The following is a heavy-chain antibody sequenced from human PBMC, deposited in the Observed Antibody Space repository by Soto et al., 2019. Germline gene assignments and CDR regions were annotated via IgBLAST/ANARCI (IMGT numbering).Heavy chain of an antibody. Sequence: EVQLVESGGVSVQPGGSLRLSCTASGFTLSNYWMHWVRQAPGKGLVWVSRINTDGSTTTYADSVKGRFTIYRDNAKKTLYLQRNSLRDEDTAVYYCVRIRRGDGYTFGYWGQGTLVTVSS. D-gene: IGHD5-12*01. CDR1: GFTLSNYW. J-gene: IGHJ4*02. CDR2: INTDGSTT. CDR3: VRIRRGDGYTFGY. V-gene: IGHV3-74*01.